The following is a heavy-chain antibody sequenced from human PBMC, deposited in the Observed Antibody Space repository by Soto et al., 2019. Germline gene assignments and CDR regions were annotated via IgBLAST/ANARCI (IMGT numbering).Heavy chain of an antibody. J-gene: IGHJ4*02. Sequence: PGGSLRLSCAASGFTFSSYGMHWVRQAPGKGLEWVAVISYDGSNKYYADSVKGRFTISRDNSKNTLYLQMNSLRAEDTAVYYCAKSPHQTRFDHFDYWGQGTLVTVSS. V-gene: IGHV3-30*18. CDR1: GFTFSSYG. CDR3: AKSPHQTRFDHFDY. D-gene: IGHD3-10*02. CDR2: ISYDGSNK.